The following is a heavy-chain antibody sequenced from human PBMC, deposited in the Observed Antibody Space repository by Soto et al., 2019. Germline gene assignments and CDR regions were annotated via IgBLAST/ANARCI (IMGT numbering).Heavy chain of an antibody. V-gene: IGHV5-51*01. CDR3: ARHHGSPGSYFGMDV. Sequence: GESLKISCKGSGYSFTSYWINWARHMPGKGLEWMGIIYPGDSDTRYSPSFQGQVTISADKSINTAYLQWRSLKASDTAVYYCARHHGSPGSYFGMDVWGQGTTVTVSS. D-gene: IGHD6-13*01. J-gene: IGHJ6*02. CDR1: GYSFTSYW. CDR2: IYPGDSDT.